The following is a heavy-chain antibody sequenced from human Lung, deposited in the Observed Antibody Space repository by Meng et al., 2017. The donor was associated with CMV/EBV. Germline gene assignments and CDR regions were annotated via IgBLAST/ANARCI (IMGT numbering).Heavy chain of an antibody. D-gene: IGHD6-19*01. CDR3: ATTPGGVAVAGDNWFDP. J-gene: IGHJ5*02. CDR2: TIPFYRVT. CDR1: TFAKYA. V-gene: IGHV1-69*04. Sequence: TFAKYAITWVRQAPGQGLEWMGTTIPFYRVTNYAHKFQGRVTITADKSTSTGYMELSSLRYDDTAVYFCATTPGGVAVAGDNWFDPWGHGTLVTVSS.